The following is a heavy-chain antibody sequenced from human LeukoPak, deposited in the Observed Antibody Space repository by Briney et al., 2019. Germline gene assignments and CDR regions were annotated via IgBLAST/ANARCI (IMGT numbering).Heavy chain of an antibody. J-gene: IGHJ4*02. Sequence: KPSETLSLTCTVSGDSSSNSIYYWGWIRQPPGKGLEWIGSIDYSGSTYYNPSLKSRATISIDTSKNQFSLKLSSVTAADTAVYYCAREYTLYRSGWFLDYWGQGTVVTVSS. D-gene: IGHD6-19*01. CDR2: IDYSGST. CDR1: GDSSSNSIYY. CDR3: AREYTLYRSGWFLDY. V-gene: IGHV4-39*07.